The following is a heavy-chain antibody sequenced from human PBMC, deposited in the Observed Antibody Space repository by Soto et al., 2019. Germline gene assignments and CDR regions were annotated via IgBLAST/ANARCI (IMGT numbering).Heavy chain of an antibody. V-gene: IGHV1-3*01. CDR2: INAGNGNT. CDR1: GYTFTSYA. J-gene: IGHJ4*02. CDR3: ARDVGGWTDY. D-gene: IGHD6-19*01. Sequence: QVQLVQSGAEVKKPGASVKVSCKASGYTFTSYAMQWVRQAPGQRLEWMGWINAGNGNTKYSQKFQGRVTITRDTSVSTAYMERSRLRSEDTAVYYCARDVGGWTDYWGQGTLVTVSS.